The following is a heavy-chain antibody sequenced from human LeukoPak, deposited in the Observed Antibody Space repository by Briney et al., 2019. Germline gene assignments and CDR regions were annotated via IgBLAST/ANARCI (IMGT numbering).Heavy chain of an antibody. CDR2: VNHSGST. D-gene: IGHD6-19*01. V-gene: IGHV4-34*01. CDR1: GGSFSDYY. CDR3: AREASAGFFDY. Sequence: KTSETLSLTCAVFGGSFSDYYWTWIRQSPGKGLQWIGEVNHSGSTNSNPSLKSRVTISIDTSKNQFSLKLSSVTAADTAVYYCAREASAGFFDYWGQGTLVTVSS. J-gene: IGHJ4*02.